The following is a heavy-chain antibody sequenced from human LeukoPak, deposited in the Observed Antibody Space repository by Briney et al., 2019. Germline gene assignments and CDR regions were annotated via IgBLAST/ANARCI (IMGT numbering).Heavy chain of an antibody. CDR3: ARGVTARGFYYYMDV. J-gene: IGHJ6*03. CDR1: GYTFTTYG. D-gene: IGHD2-21*02. CDR2: ISAYNGNT. V-gene: IGHV1-18*01. Sequence: ASVKVSCKASGYTFTTYGFSWVRQAPGQGLEWMGWISAYNGNTNYAPKLQGRVTMTTDTSTSTAYMELRSLRSDDTAVYYCARGVTARGFYYYMDVWGKGTTVTISS.